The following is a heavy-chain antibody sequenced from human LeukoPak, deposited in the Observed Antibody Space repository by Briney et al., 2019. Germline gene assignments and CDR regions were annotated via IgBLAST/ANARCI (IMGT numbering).Heavy chain of an antibody. J-gene: IGHJ4*02. CDR3: ARDRQWAFHY. CDR2: ISGSGNSI. D-gene: IGHD6-19*01. V-gene: IGHV3-48*03. Sequence: GGSLRLSCVVSGFTFNSYEMNWVRQAPGKGLEWVSYISGSGNSIYYADSAKGRFTISRDNAKNSLYLQMNSLRVEDTAVYYCARDRQWAFHYWGQGTLVTVSS. CDR1: GFTFNSYE.